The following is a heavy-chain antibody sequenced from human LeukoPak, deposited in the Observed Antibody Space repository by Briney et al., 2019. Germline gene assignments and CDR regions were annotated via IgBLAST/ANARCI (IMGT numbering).Heavy chain of an antibody. CDR3: TRAIRHQLLSDF. CDR2: MNPESGGT. Sequence: ASLKVSCKASGYTFVNYDINWMRQATGRGREWMGWMNPESGGTGYAQKFQGRVTMTRDNSITTAYMELSGLRLEDTAVYFCTRAIRHQLLSDFWGQGTLVTVSS. J-gene: IGHJ4*02. CDR1: GYTFVNYD. D-gene: IGHD5-12*01. V-gene: IGHV1-8*01.